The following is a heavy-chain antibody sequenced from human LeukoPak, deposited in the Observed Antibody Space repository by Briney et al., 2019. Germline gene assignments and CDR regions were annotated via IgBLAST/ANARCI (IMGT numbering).Heavy chain of an antibody. CDR1: GFTFNTHG. D-gene: IGHD3-3*01. CDR3: AKDTAIQFLEPAF. CDR2: IWFDGSVK. V-gene: IGHV3-33*06. Sequence: GGSLRLSCAASGFTFNTHGMHWVHQAPGKGLEWVAAIWFDGSVKHYSDAVKGRFTISRDNSLNTLYLQMNSLRVEDTAMYYCAKDTAIQFLEPAFWGQGTLVTVSS. J-gene: IGHJ4*02.